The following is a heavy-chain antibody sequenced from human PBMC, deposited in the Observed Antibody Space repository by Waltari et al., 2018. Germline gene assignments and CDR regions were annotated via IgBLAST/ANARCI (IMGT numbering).Heavy chain of an antibody. CDR2: IYTSGST. CDR3: ARVSITAAGNYYYYYMDV. J-gene: IGHJ6*03. D-gene: IGHD6-13*01. CDR1: GGSISSYY. V-gene: IGHV4-4*07. Sequence: QVQLQESGPGLVKPSETLSLTCTVSGGSISSYYWSWIRPPAGKGLEWIGRIYTSGSTNYNPSLKSRVTMSVDTSKNQFSLKLSSVTAADTAVYYCARVSITAAGNYYYYYMDVWGKGTTVTISS.